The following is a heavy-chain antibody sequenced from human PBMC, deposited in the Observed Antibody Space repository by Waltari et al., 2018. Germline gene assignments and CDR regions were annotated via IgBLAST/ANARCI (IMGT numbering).Heavy chain of an antibody. CDR1: GGSISGYY. V-gene: IGHV4-34*01. CDR3: ARGRGTMVRGVINYFDY. D-gene: IGHD3-10*01. CDR2: INHSGST. J-gene: IGHJ4*02. Sequence: QVQLQQWGAGLLKPSETLSLTCAVYGGSISGYYWSWIRQPPGKGLEWIGEINHSGSTNYNPSLKSRVTISVDTSKNQFSLKLSSVTAADTAVYYCARGRGTMVRGVINYFDYWGQGTLVTVSS.